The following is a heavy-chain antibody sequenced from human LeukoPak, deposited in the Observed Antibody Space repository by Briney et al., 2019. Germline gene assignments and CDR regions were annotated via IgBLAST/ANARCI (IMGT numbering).Heavy chain of an antibody. CDR2: MNPNSGNT. CDR1: GGTFSSYA. CDR3: ARGLAAAGTDY. Sequence: ASVKVSCKASGGTFSSYAINWVRQATGQGLEWMGWMNPNSGNTGYAQKFQGRVTITRNTSISTAYMELSSLRSEDTAVYYCARGLAAAGTDYWGQGTLVTVSS. J-gene: IGHJ4*02. D-gene: IGHD6-13*01. V-gene: IGHV1-8*03.